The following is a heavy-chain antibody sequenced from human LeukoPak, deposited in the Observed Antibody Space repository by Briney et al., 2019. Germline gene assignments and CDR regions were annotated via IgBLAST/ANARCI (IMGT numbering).Heavy chain of an antibody. J-gene: IGHJ4*02. V-gene: IGHV3-64*01. CDR2: ISGDGGNT. CDR1: AFTFSSYA. D-gene: IGHD2-21*02. CDR3: ARASPIYCGGDCYFGY. Sequence: GGSLRLSCAASAFTFSSYAMHWVRQAPGKGLEYVSAISGDGGNTFYANSVKGRFTISRDNSKNTLYLQMNSLSAEDTAVYYCARASPIYCGGDCYFGYWGQGTLVTVSS.